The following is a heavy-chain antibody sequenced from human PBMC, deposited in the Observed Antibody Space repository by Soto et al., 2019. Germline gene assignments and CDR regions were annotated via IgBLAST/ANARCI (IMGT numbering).Heavy chain of an antibody. Sequence: GASVKVSCKASGFTFTSSAVQWVRQARGQRLEWIGWIVVGSGNTNYAQKFQERVTITRDMSTSTAYMELNSLRVDDTGVYYCVRDPSSGYDYWGQGTLVTVSS. CDR2: IVVGSGNT. CDR3: VRDPSSGYDY. V-gene: IGHV1-58*01. J-gene: IGHJ4*02. D-gene: IGHD6-19*01. CDR1: GFTFTSSA.